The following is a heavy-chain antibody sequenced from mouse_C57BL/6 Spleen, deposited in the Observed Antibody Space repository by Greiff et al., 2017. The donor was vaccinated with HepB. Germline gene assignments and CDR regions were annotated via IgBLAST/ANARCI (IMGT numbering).Heavy chain of an antibody. CDR2: IRSKSSNYAT. D-gene: IGHD4-1*01. CDR1: GFPFNTYA. CDR3: VRDRTGTGYFDV. Sequence: EADGGLVQPKGSLKLSCAASGFPFNTYAMHWVRQAPGKGLEWVARIRSKSSNYATYYADSVKDRFTISRDDSQSMLYLQMNNLKTEDTAMYYCVRDRTGTGYFDVWGTGTTVTVSS. V-gene: IGHV10-3*01. J-gene: IGHJ1*03.